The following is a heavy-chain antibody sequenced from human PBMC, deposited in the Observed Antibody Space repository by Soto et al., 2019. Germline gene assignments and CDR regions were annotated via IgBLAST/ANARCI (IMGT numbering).Heavy chain of an antibody. V-gene: IGHV4-30-4*01. D-gene: IGHD3-22*01. CDR1: GGSINSDDHY. Sequence: QVQLQESGPGLVKPSQTLPLTCTVSGGSINSDDHYWSWIRQPPGKGLEWIGYIYYSGSTYYNPSLKSRVTISLDTANNQFSLRLSSVTAADTAVYYCARDSEHYDSSGGTDIWGQGTMVTVSS. CDR3: ARDSEHYDSSGGTDI. J-gene: IGHJ3*02. CDR2: IYYSGST.